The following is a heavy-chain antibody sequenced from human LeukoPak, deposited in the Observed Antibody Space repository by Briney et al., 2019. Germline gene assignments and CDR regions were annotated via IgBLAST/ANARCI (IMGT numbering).Heavy chain of an antibody. V-gene: IGHV4-59*01. J-gene: IGHJ4*02. D-gene: IGHD3-10*01. CDR1: GGSISSYY. CDR2: IYYSGST. CDR3: ARAPGRLLSVYYFDY. Sequence: SESLSLTCTVSGGSISSYYWSWIRQPPGKGLEWIGYIYYSGSTNYNPSLKSRVTISVDTSKNQFSLKLSSVTAAYTAVYYCARAPGRLLSVYYFDYWGQGTLVTVSS.